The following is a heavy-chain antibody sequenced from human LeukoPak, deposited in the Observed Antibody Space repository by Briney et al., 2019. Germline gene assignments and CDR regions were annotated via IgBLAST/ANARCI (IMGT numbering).Heavy chain of an antibody. J-gene: IGHJ4*02. V-gene: IGHV3-21*01. CDR1: GFSFSSYN. Sequence: GGSLRLSCVASGFSFSSYNMNWVRQAAGKGLEWVSSISRSASNIYYADSVKGRFTISRDNAKNSFYLQMNSLRAEDTAVFYCARDPEGFGATYFDYWGQGTLVTVSS. CDR2: ISRSASNI. CDR3: ARDPEGFGATYFDY. D-gene: IGHD3-16*01.